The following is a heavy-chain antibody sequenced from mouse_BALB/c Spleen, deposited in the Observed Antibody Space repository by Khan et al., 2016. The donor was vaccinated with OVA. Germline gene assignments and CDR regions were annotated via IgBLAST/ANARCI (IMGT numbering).Heavy chain of an antibody. V-gene: IGHV1-7*01. CDR2: INPSTGYT. CDR1: GYTFTSYW. D-gene: IGHD6-1*01. J-gene: IGHJ4*01. Sequence: LVESGAELAKPGASVKMSCKASGYTFTSYWMHWVKQRPGQGLEWIGYINPSTGYTEYNQKFKDKATLTTDESSSTAYMQLSSLTSEDSAVHYCAASILFYYSLDYWGQGTSVTVSS. CDR3: AASILFYYSLDY.